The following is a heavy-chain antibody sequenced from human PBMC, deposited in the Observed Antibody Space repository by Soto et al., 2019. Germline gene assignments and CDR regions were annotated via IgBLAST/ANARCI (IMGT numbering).Heavy chain of an antibody. Sequence: QAHLVQSGAEVKKPGASVQVSCKSSGYNFTRFGISWVRQALGQGLEGMGWISTYNGNTNYAQRLQGRVTMTTDTSTNTAYMELRSLRSDDTAVYYCARLYIVGTTMSYGMDVWGQGTTVTVSS. CDR1: GYNFTRFG. D-gene: IGHD1-26*01. CDR2: ISTYNGNT. CDR3: ARLYIVGTTMSYGMDV. J-gene: IGHJ6*02. V-gene: IGHV1-18*01.